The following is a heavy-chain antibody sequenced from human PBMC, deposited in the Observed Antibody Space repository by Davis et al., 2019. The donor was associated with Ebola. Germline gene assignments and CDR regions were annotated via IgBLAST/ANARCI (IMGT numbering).Heavy chain of an antibody. V-gene: IGHV3-74*03. CDR1: GFTFSNFC. CDR3: ARSGGHSFGQN. J-gene: IGHJ4*02. CDR2: ISSDGSGP. D-gene: IGHD5-18*01. Sequence: GESLQISCASSGFTFSNFCMHWVRQGPGKGLVWVSRISSDGSGPAYADSVKGRFTISRDNAKSTVYLQMNSLRAEDTAVYYCARSGGHSFGQNWGQGTLVTVSS.